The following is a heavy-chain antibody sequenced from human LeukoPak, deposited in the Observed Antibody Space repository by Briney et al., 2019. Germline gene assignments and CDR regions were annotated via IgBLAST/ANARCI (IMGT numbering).Heavy chain of an antibody. V-gene: IGHV4-38-2*02. CDR2: IYHNGNT. J-gene: IGHJ4*02. CDR1: GSSINSVYS. CDR3: ASYKTYYDSSGHPLDY. D-gene: IGHD3-22*01. Sequence: SETLSLTCTVFGSSINSVYSWGWIRQPPGKGLEWIGSIYHNGNTYYNSSLKRRATISVHTSENQFSLKLSSVTAADTAVYYCASYKTYYDSSGHPLDYWGQGTLVTVSS.